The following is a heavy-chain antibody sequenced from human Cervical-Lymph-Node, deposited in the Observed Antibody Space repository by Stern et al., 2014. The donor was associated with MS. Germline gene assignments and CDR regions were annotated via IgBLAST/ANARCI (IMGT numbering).Heavy chain of an antibody. CDR1: GDSISSGTYY. CDR2: LSYSGGT. CDR3: ARGFCSNGVCYIGVQY. D-gene: IGHD2-8*01. V-gene: IGHV4-61*01. Sequence: QLQLQESGPGLVKPSETLSLTCTVSGDSISSGTYYWSWIRQPPGKGLEWIGYLSYSGGTNYNPSLKSRVSISLDSSKNQLSLKLRSVTAADTALYFCARGFCSNGVCYIGVQYWGQGTLVSVSS. J-gene: IGHJ4*02.